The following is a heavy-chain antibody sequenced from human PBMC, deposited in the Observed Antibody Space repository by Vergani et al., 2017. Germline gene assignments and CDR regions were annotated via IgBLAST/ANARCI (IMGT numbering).Heavy chain of an antibody. CDR3: ANSGYVDY. J-gene: IGHJ4*02. CDR2: ISGSGGST. D-gene: IGHD5-18*01. V-gene: IGHV3-23*01. CDR1: RFTFSTYA. Sequence: EVQLLESGGGLVQPGGSLPLSCAPSRFTFSTYAMGWVRQAPGKGLECLSAISGSGGSTYYADSVKGRFPISRDNSKNALYLQINSLRAEDTAVYYCANSGYVDYWGQGTLVTGSS.